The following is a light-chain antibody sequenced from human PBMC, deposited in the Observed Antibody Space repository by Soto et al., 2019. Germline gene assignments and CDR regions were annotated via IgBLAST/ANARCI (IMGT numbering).Light chain of an antibody. CDR3: QQSGSSPPT. CDR2: GAS. CDR1: EDVMTF. V-gene: IGKV3-11*01. Sequence: VLTQSPATLSLSPGERATLSCRASEDVMTFVDWYQQKPGQAPRLLIYGASNRATDIPARFSGSGSGTDFTLTISNLEPEDFAVYYCQQSGSSPPTFGQGTKVDIK. J-gene: IGKJ1*01.